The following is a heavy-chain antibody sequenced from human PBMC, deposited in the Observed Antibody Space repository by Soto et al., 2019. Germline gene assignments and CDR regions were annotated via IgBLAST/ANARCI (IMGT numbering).Heavy chain of an antibody. CDR2: ISGGGDAT. D-gene: IGHD3-10*01. CDR3: ARKVSGSTGRPDLWYFDL. Sequence: EVQLLDSGGGLVQPGGSLRLSCAASGFTVSGYALTWVRQAPGKGLEWVSAISGGGDATFYADSVKGRFTISRDNSKNTLYLQMNTLRAEDTAVYYCARKVSGSTGRPDLWYFDLWGRGTLVTVSS. J-gene: IGHJ2*01. V-gene: IGHV3-23*01. CDR1: GFTVSGYA.